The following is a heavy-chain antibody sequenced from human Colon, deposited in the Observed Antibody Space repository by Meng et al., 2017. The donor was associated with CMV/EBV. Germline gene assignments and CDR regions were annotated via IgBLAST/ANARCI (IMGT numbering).Heavy chain of an antibody. D-gene: IGHD6-13*01. Sequence: CAASGFTFSTCSMNWVRQAPGKRLEWVSSINSRSSYIYYADSVKRRFTITRDDAKNSLYLQMNSLRAEDTAVYYCARGTFGHSSWFDYWGQGTLVTVSS. CDR3: ARGTFGHSSWFDY. V-gene: IGHV3-21*01. J-gene: IGHJ4*02. CDR1: GFTFSTCS. CDR2: INSRSSYI.